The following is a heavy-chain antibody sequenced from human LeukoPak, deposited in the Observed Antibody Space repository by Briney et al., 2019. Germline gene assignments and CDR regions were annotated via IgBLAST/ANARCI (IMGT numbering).Heavy chain of an antibody. CDR2: ISSGGAT. V-gene: IGHV3-11*04. CDR1: GFTFSDYY. D-gene: IGHD3-9*01. J-gene: IGHJ4*02. Sequence: GGSLRLSCAASGFTFSDYYMSWIRQAPGKGLEWVSYISSGGATYYADSVKGRFTISRDNSKNTLYLQMNSLRAEDTAVYYCARDTMPVLRYFDWALKPFDYWGQGTLVTVSS. CDR3: ARDTMPVLRYFDWALKPFDY.